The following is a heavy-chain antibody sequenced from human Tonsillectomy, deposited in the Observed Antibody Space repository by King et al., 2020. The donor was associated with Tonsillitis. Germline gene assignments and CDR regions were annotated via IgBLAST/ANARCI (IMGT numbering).Heavy chain of an antibody. CDR2: IYPGDSET. CDR1: GYSFAYYW. Sequence: VQLVQSGAEVKKPGESLKISCKGSGYSFAYYWIAWVRRMPGNGLEWMGIIYPGDSETKYSPSFQGQVTISADKSIRTAYLQWSSLRASDTAMYYCARLSGGFGEFDWFDPWGQGTLVTVSS. D-gene: IGHD3-10*01. J-gene: IGHJ5*02. CDR3: ARLSGGFGEFDWFDP. V-gene: IGHV5-51*01.